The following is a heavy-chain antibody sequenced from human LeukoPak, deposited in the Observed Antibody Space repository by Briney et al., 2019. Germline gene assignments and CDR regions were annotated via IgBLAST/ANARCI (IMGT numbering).Heavy chain of an antibody. D-gene: IGHD2-2*01. CDR3: ASLDPPAAPGGDI. J-gene: IGHJ3*02. CDR1: GGSISSSSYY. V-gene: IGHV4-39*01. Sequence: PSEPLSLTCTVSGGSISSSSYYWGWIRQPPGKGLEWIGSIYYSGSTYYNPSLKSRVTISVDTSKNQFSLKLSSVSAADTAVYYCASLDPPAAPGGDIWGQGTMVTVSS. CDR2: IYYSGST.